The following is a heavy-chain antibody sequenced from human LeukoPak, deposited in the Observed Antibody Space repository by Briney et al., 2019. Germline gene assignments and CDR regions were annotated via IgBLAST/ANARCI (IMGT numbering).Heavy chain of an antibody. J-gene: IGHJ6*03. CDR2: IYHSGST. CDR3: SGRNYYDSSGYFSNMDV. Sequence: SETLSLTCAVSGYSISSGYYWGWIRQPPGKGLEWIGSIYHSGSTYYNPSLKSRVTISVDTSKNQFSLKLSSVTAADTAVYYCSGRNYYDSSGYFSNMDVWGKGTTVTVSS. CDR1: GYSISSGYY. D-gene: IGHD3-22*01. V-gene: IGHV4-38-2*01.